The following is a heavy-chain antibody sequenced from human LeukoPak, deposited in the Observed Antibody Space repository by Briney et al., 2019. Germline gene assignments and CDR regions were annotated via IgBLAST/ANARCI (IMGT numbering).Heavy chain of an antibody. D-gene: IGHD2-2*01. J-gene: IGHJ4*02. V-gene: IGHV3-48*01. Sequence: GGSLRLSCAASGFIFSSYSMSWVRQAPGKGLEWVSYISSSGSTIYNADSVKGPFTLSRDKAKNSLCLQMYSPRAEDTAVYYCAVLTYQLLDYYFDYWGQGTRVTVSS. CDR1: GFIFSSYS. CDR3: AVLTYQLLDYYFDY. CDR2: ISSSGSTI.